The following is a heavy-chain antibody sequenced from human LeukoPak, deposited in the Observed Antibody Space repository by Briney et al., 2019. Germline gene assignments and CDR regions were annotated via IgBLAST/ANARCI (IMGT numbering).Heavy chain of an antibody. CDR2: INHSGST. CDR1: GGSFSGYY. D-gene: IGHD3-9*01. J-gene: IGHJ5*02. CDR3: AREKRAWGDILTGYYHQLGNWFDP. Sequence: SETLSLTCAVYGGSFSGYYWSWIRQPPGKGLEWIGEINHSGSTNYNPSLKSRVTISVDTSKNQFSLKLSSVTAADTAVYYCAREKRAWGDILTGYYHQLGNWFDPWGQGTLVTVSS. V-gene: IGHV4-34*01.